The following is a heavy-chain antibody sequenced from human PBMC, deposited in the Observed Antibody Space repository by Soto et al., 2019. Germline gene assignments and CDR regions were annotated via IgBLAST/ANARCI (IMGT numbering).Heavy chain of an antibody. V-gene: IGHV3-30*03. CDR3: ARERADIVVAPVATSGMDV. CDR1: GFAFGSHG. CDR2: ISHDGQNQ. D-gene: IGHD2-21*01. J-gene: IGHJ6*02. Sequence: QVQLVESGGGVVQPGRSLKLSCIGSGFAFGSHGMHWVRQVSGKGLEWVAVISHDGQNQYYQDSVKGRFTISRDNSKNSLYLEVNSLRVEDTAVYHCARERADIVVAPVATSGMDVWGQGTAVTVSS.